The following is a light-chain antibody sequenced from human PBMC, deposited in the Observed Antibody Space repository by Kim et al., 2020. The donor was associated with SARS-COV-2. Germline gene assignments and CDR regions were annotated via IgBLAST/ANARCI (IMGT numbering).Light chain of an antibody. Sequence: GQSITISCTGTSSDVCGYNYVSWYQQHPGKAPKLMIYDVSNRPSGVSNRFSGSKSGNTASLTISGLQAEDEADYYCSSYSSSGSVVFGGATQLTVL. J-gene: IGLJ2*01. CDR1: SSDVCGYNY. CDR3: SSYSSSGSVV. V-gene: IGLV2-14*03. CDR2: DVS.